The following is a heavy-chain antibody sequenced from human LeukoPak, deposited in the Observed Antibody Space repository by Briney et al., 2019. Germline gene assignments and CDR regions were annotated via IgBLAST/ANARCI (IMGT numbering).Heavy chain of an antibody. J-gene: IGHJ3*01. D-gene: IGHD3-10*01. CDR3: ARRYNNYAFDF. V-gene: IGHV4-59*08. Sequence: PSETLSLTCTVSGGSISPYYWSWIRQSPDQGLEWIGSIYYSGTTNYNPSLKCRVTISVDTSKNQFSLKLSSVTATDTAIYYCARRYNNYAFDFWGQGTMVTVS. CDR2: IYYSGTT. CDR1: GGSISPYY.